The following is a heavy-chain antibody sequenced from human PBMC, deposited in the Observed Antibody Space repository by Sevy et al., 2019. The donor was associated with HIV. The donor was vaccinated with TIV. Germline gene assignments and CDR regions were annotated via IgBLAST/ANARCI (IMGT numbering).Heavy chain of an antibody. CDR3: ASVSAYYMHV. CDR1: GFIFSSSS. Sequence: GGSLRLSCAASGFIFSSSSMNWVRQAPGKGLEWVSSISTRSSYIYYVDSVKGRFTISRDNARNSLYLQMNSLRAEDTAVYFCASVSAYYMHVWGKGTTVTVSS. V-gene: IGHV3-21*01. CDR2: ISTRSSYI. J-gene: IGHJ6*03.